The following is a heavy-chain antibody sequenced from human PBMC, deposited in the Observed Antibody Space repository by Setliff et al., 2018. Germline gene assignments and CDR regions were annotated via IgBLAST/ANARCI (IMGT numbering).Heavy chain of an antibody. J-gene: IGHJ4*02. CDR2: ISVSGSNT. V-gene: IGHV3-23*01. Sequence: GGSLRLSCAASGFTFSNYAMSWVRQAPGKGLEWVSAISVSGSNTFYADSVTGRFTISRDNSLDTLYLQMNSLRAEDTAVYYCAKNPSRVYATRFDYLGQGTLVTVSS. CDR1: GFTFSNYA. CDR3: AKNPSRVYATRFDY. D-gene: IGHD2-8*01.